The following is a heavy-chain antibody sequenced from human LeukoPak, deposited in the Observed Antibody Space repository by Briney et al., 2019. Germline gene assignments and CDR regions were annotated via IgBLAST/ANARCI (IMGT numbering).Heavy chain of an antibody. J-gene: IGHJ4*02. V-gene: IGHV3-23*01. CDR1: GFTFSSYS. CDR3: AKHIIVGTTKSMDS. CDR2: ISTSAGDT. D-gene: IGHD1-26*01. Sequence: GGSLRLSCAASGFTFSSYSMNWVRQAPGKGLEWVSAISTSAGDTYYTDSVKGRFTISRDNSENTLFLQMDSLRAEDTAVYYCAKHIIVGTTKSMDSWGQGTLVTVSS.